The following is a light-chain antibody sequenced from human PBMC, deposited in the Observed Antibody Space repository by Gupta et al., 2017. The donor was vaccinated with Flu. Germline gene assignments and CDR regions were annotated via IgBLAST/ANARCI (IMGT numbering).Light chain of an antibody. CDR3: QQDNSLPHT. J-gene: IGKJ2*01. V-gene: IGKV1-33*01. CDR1: QDINNY. CDR2: DAS. Sequence: DIQMTQSPSSLSASVGDRVTIACQASQDINNYLTWYHQVAGKAPKPLIYDASLVEAGVPSRFSGSGSGTYFTFTITSLHPDDVGTYYCQQDNSLPHTFGQGTKLDI.